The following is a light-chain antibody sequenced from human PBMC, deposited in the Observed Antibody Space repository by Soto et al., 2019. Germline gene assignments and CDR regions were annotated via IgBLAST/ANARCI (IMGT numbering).Light chain of an antibody. CDR1: QSVGSY. CDR3: QQRNSWPLT. CDR2: DAS. Sequence: EIVLTQSPAPLSLSPGESATLSCRASQSVGSYLAWYRQKPGQAPRLLIYDASNRAAGIPARFSAYGSGTDFTLTISSLEPEDFAVYYCQQRNSWPLTFGGGTKVDIK. V-gene: IGKV3-11*01. J-gene: IGKJ4*01.